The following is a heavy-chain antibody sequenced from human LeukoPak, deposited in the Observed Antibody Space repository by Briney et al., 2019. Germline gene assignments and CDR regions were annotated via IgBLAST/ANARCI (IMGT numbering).Heavy chain of an antibody. Sequence: GGSLRLSCAVSGLTFSSSWMDWVRQAPGKGLEWVASINPDGNKKYSADSVKGRFTISRDNAENSLYLQMNSLRVEDMAFYYCARDLAYSRLDYWGQGMLVTVSS. J-gene: IGHJ4*02. V-gene: IGHV3-7*01. D-gene: IGHD5-18*01. CDR2: INPDGNKK. CDR1: GLTFSSSW. CDR3: ARDLAYSRLDY.